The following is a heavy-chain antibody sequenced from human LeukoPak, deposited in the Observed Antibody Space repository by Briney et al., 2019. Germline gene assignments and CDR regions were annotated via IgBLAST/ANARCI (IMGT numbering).Heavy chain of an antibody. CDR3: ARGVGITGTPFGY. D-gene: IGHD1-20*01. J-gene: IGHJ4*02. CDR1: GGSFSGYY. V-gene: IGHV4-34*01. Sequence: KPSETLSLTCAVYGGSFSGYYWSWIRQPPGKGLEWIGEINHSGSTNYNPSLKSRVTISVDTSKNQFSLKLSSVTAADTAVYYCARGVGITGTPFGYWGQGTLVTVSS. CDR2: INHSGST.